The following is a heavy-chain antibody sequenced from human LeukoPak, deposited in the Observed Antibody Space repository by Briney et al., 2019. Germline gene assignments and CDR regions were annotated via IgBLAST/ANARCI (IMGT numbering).Heavy chain of an antibody. CDR1: GFIFSSYS. Sequence: GGSLRLSCAGSGFIFSSYSMNWVSQAPGKGLEWVSYISSSSSTIYYADSVKGRFTISRDNAKNSLYLQMNSLRAEDTAVYYCARGLWGLDYWGQGTLVTVSS. D-gene: IGHD3-10*01. J-gene: IGHJ4*02. CDR2: ISSSSSTI. CDR3: ARGLWGLDY. V-gene: IGHV3-48*04.